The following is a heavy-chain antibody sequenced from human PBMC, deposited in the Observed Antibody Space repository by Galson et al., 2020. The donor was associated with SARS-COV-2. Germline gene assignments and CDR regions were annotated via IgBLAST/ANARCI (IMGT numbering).Heavy chain of an antibody. CDR1: GFSLSTSGMC. D-gene: IGHD3-22*01. CDR2: IDWDDDK. CDR3: ARTRHYYDSSGYYLPSYFDY. V-gene: IGHV2-70*11. Sequence: VSGPTLVKPTQTLTLTCTFSGFSLSTSGMCVSWIRQPPGKALEWLARIDWDDDKYYSTSLKTRLTISKDTSKNQVVLTMTNMDPVDTATYYCARTRHYYDSSGYYLPSYFDYWGQGTLVTVSS. J-gene: IGHJ4*02.